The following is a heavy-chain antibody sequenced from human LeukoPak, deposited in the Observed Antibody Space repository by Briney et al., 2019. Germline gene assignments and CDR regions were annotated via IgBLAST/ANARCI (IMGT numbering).Heavy chain of an antibody. Sequence: GRSLRLSCAASGFTFSDYGMHWVRQAPGKGLEWVAVVSYDGTNEKYADPVKGRFTISRDNSKNTLSLQMNSLRADNTAVYYCAKDWANGDYIDHWGQGTLVTVSS. J-gene: IGHJ4*02. D-gene: IGHD2-8*01. CDR2: VSYDGTNE. CDR1: GFTFSDYG. CDR3: AKDWANGDYIDH. V-gene: IGHV3-30*18.